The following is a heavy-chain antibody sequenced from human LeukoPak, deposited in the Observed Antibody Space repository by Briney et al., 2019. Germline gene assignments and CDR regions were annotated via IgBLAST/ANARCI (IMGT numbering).Heavy chain of an antibody. V-gene: IGHV4-4*07. D-gene: IGHD3-10*01. Sequence: SETLSLTCTVSGGSISSYYWSWIRQPPGKGLEWIGRIYTSGSTNYNPSLKSRVTISVDTSKNQFSLKLSSVTAADTAVYYCARPTLAGYYGSGSYDYWGQGTLVTVSS. CDR1: GGSISSYY. J-gene: IGHJ4*02. CDR2: IYTSGST. CDR3: ARPTLAGYYGSGSYDY.